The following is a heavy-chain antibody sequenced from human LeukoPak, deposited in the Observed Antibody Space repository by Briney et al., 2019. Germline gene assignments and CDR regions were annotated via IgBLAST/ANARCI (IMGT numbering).Heavy chain of an antibody. V-gene: IGHV1-2*02. J-gene: IGHJ4*02. D-gene: IGHD1-26*01. CDR3: AREKEWELGEYFDY. CDR1: GYTFTGYY. CDR2: INPNSGGT. Sequence: GASVKVSCKASGYTFTGYYMHWVRQAPGQGLEWMGWINPNSGGTNYAQKLQGRVTMTTDTSTSTAYMELRSLRSDDTAVYYCAREKEWELGEYFDYWGQGTLVTVSS.